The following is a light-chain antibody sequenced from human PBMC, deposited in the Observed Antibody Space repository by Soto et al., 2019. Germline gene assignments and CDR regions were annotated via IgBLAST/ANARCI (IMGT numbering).Light chain of an antibody. V-gene: IGKV3-15*01. J-gene: IGKJ4*01. Sequence: EIVMTQAPATLSESTGEGATLSCKASQNVYNNLAWYQQRPGQPPRLLIYDASTRATGISARFSGSGYGTEFTLTISSLQSEDFAVYFCQQCRNWPLTFGGGTKV. CDR2: DAS. CDR1: QNVYNN. CDR3: QQCRNWPLT.